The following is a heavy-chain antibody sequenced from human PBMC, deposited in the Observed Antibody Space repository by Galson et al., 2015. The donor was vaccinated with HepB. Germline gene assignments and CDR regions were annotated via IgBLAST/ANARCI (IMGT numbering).Heavy chain of an antibody. J-gene: IGHJ4*02. CDR3: VRDTDCGGNCFDY. CDR1: GYTFTTYT. Sequence: SVKVSCKASGYTFTTYTMNWVRQAPGQRPEWMGFIQTNTGHPTYAQGFTGRFAFSLDTSVSTAYLQITSLKAEDSAVYYCVRDTDCGGNCFDYWGQGTLVTVSS. V-gene: IGHV7-4-1*02. D-gene: IGHD2-21*01. CDR2: IQTNTGHP.